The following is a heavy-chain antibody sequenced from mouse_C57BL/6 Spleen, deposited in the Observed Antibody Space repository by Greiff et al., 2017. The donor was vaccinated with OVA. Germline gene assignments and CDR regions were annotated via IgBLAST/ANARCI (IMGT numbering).Heavy chain of an antibody. D-gene: IGHD2-5*01. CDR1: GYTFTSYW. V-gene: IGHV1-55*01. CDR2: IYPGSGST. J-gene: IGHJ4*01. Sequence: VQLQQPGAELVKPGASVKMSCKASGYTFTSYWITWVKQRPGQGLEWIGDIYPGSGSTNYNEKFKSKATLTVDTSSSTAYMQLSSLTSEDSAVYYCARLYSNYPYYYAMDDWGQGTSVTVSS. CDR3: ARLYSNYPYYYAMDD.